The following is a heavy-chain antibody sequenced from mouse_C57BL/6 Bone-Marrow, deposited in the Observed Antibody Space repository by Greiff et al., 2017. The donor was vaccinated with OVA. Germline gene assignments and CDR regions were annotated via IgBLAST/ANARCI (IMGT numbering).Heavy chain of an antibody. CDR3: AIWLRRRGDY. J-gene: IGHJ2*01. Sequence: VQLVESGGGLVKPGGSLKLSCAASGFTFSDYGMHWVRQAPEKGLEWVAYISSGSSTIYYADKVKGRFTISRDNAKNTLFLQMTSLRSEDTALYYCAIWLRRRGDYWGQGTTLTVSS. D-gene: IGHD2-2*01. CDR1: GFTFSDYG. CDR2: ISSGSSTI. V-gene: IGHV5-17*01.